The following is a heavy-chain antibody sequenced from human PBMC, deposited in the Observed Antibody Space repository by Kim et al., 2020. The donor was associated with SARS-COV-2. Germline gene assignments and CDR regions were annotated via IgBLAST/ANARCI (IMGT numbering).Heavy chain of an antibody. CDR1: GFTFSSYG. D-gene: IGHD6-13*01. CDR3: ARDPRAAKGYYYYGMDV. J-gene: IGHJ6*02. CDR2: IWYDGSNK. Sequence: GGSLRLSCAASGFTFSSYGMHWVRQAPGKGLEWVAVIWYDGSNKYYADSVKGRFTISRDNSKNTLYLQMNSLRAEDTAVYYCARDPRAAKGYYYYGMDVWGQGTTVTVSS. V-gene: IGHV3-33*01.